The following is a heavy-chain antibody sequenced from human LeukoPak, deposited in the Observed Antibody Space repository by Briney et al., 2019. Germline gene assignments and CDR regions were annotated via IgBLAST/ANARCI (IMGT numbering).Heavy chain of an antibody. J-gene: IGHJ5*02. V-gene: IGHV1-69*13. CDR3: AVRDSGSFYWFDP. CDR2: IIPIFGTA. D-gene: IGHD1-26*01. CDR1: GGTFSSYA. Sequence: ASVKVSCKASGGTFSSYAISWVRQAPGQGLEWMGGIIPIFGTANYAQKFQGRVTITADESTSTAYMELSSLRSEDTAVYYCAVRDSGSFYWFDPWGQGTLVTVSS.